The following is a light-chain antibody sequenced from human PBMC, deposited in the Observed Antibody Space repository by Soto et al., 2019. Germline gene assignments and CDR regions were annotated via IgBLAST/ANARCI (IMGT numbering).Light chain of an antibody. CDR2: SNN. J-gene: IGLJ1*01. CDR3: QYYDSRFSGQYV. CDR1: SSNIGAGYD. Sequence: QSVLTQPPSVSGAPGQRVTISCTGSSSNIGAGYDVHWYQQLPGTAPKLLIYSNNNRPSGVPDRFSGSKSGTSASLAINGLQAEDEADYYCQYYDSRFSGQYVFGTGTKLTVL. V-gene: IGLV1-40*01.